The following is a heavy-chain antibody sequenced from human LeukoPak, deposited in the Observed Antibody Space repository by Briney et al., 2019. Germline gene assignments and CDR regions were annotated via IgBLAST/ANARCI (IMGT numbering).Heavy chain of an antibody. Sequence: PSETLSLTCTVSGGSISSGGYYWSWIRQHPGKGLEWIGYIYYGGSTYYNPSLKSRVTISVDTSKNQFSLKLSSVTAADTAVYYCARRAAAGRVDYWGQGTLVTVSS. CDR1: GGSISSGGYY. V-gene: IGHV4-31*03. J-gene: IGHJ4*02. CDR3: ARRAAAGRVDY. D-gene: IGHD6-13*01. CDR2: IYYGGST.